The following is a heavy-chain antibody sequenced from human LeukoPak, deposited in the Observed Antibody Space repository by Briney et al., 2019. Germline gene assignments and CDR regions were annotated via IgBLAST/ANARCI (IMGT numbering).Heavy chain of an antibody. CDR1: GFTFCRYG. J-gene: IGHJ4*02. Sequence: GGSLTLSCAASGFTFCRYGMLWVPQAPGKGLEGVAVIWYDGSNKYYADSVKGRFTISRDNSKNTLYLQMNSLRAEDTAVYYCARDRYYYDSSGYIDYWGQGTLVTVSS. CDR3: ARDRYYYDSSGYIDY. V-gene: IGHV3-33*01. D-gene: IGHD3-22*01. CDR2: IWYDGSNK.